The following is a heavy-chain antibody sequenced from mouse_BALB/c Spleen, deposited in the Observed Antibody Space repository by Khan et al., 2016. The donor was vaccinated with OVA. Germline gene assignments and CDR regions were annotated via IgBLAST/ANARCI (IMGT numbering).Heavy chain of an antibody. Sequence: QVQLQQSGAELARPGASVKLSCKASGYTFTDYYINWVKQRTGQGLEWIGEISPGSGDTYYNETFKGKATLTADKSSSTAYMQLSSLTSEASAVYFCARSNYFGYTFAYWGQGTLVTVSA. J-gene: IGHJ3*01. CDR2: ISPGSGDT. V-gene: IGHV1-77*01. CDR3: ARSNYFGYTFAY. CDR1: GYTFTDYY. D-gene: IGHD1-2*01.